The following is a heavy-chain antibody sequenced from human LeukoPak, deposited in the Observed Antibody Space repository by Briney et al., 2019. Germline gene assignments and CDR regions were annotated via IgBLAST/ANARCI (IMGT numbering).Heavy chain of an antibody. CDR3: ARVVDYYGSGSYNY. CDR2: MNPNNGNT. D-gene: IGHD3-10*01. V-gene: IGHV1-8*01. Sequence: ASVKVSCKASGYTFTSYDINWVRQATGQGLEWMGWMNPNNGNTDYAQKFQGRVTVTRDTSISTAYMELGRLRSDDTAVYYCARVVDYYGSGSYNYWGQGTLVTVSS. J-gene: IGHJ4*02. CDR1: GYTFTSYD.